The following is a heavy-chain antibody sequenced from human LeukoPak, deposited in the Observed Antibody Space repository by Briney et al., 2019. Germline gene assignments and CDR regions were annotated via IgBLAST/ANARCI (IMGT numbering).Heavy chain of an antibody. Sequence: GRSLRLSCAASGFTFSSYWMSWVRQAPGKGREWVANIKQDGSEKDYVDSVMGRFTIARDNAKNSLYLQMNSLRAEDTAVYYCARDWPGVGRLWSGEDYGMDVWGQGTTVTVSS. CDR3: ARDWPGVGRLWSGEDYGMDV. D-gene: IGHD3-10*01. CDR2: IKQDGSEK. CDR1: GFTFSSYW. V-gene: IGHV3-7*01. J-gene: IGHJ6*02.